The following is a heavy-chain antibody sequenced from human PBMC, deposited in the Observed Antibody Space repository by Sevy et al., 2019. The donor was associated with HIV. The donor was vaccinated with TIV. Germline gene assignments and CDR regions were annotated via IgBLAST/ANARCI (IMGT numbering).Heavy chain of an antibody. Sequence: GGSLRLSCEASGFTLSSYWMSWVRQAPGKGLEWVANIKQDGSEKYYVDSVKGRFTMSRDNAKKSLYLQMNSLRAEDTAVYYCARGSNYYDSQTPFDYWGQGTLVTVSS. CDR1: GFTLSSYW. V-gene: IGHV3-7*03. CDR3: ARGSNYYDSQTPFDY. D-gene: IGHD3-22*01. CDR2: IKQDGSEK. J-gene: IGHJ4*02.